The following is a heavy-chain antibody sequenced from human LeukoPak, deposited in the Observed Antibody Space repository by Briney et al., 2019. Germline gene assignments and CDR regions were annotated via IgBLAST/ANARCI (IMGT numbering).Heavy chain of an antibody. CDR1: TFTFSDYD. CDR2: MRYDGSNK. V-gene: IGHV3-30*02. D-gene: IGHD5-24*01. Sequence: GGSLTLSCAAYTFTFSDYDMHWDRQAPGKGLEWVAFMRYDGSNKYYAESVKGRFTISRDNSKNTLYLQMRSLRAADTAVFYCGRDVGTPGYNRDYGGEGTRVSVSS. CDR3: GRDVGTPGYNRDY. J-gene: IGHJ4*02.